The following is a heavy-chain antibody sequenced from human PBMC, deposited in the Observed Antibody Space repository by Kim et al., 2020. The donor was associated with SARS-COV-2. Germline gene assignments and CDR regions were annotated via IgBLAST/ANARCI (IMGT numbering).Heavy chain of an antibody. V-gene: IGHV3-21*01. CDR1: GFTFSSYS. CDR2: ISSSSSYI. J-gene: IGHJ5*02. D-gene: IGHD6-13*01. CDR3: ATQLGAGIAARENP. Sequence: GGSLRLSCAASGFTFSSYSMNWVRQAPGKGLEWVSSISSSSSYIYYADSVKGRFTISRDNAKNSLYLQMNSLRAEDTAVYYCATQLGAGIAARENPWGQGTLVTVSS.